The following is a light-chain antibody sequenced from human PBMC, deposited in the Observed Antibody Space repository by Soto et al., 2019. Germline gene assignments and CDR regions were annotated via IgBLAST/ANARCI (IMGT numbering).Light chain of an antibody. J-gene: IGLJ3*02. CDR3: ASYTSRSTWV. CDR2: DVS. V-gene: IGLV2-14*03. CDR1: SSDVGGYNS. Sequence: QSALTQPASVSGSPGQSITISCTGTSSDVGGYNSVSWYQQHPAKAPKLRIYDVSNRPSGVSNRFSGSKSGNTASLTISGLQAEDEADYYCASYTSRSTWVFGGGTTLTVL.